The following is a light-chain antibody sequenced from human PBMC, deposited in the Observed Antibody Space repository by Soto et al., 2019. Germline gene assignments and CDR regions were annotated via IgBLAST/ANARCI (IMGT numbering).Light chain of an antibody. CDR2: NVS. CDR3: NSYTTRRTYV. CDR1: SSDVGAFHF. V-gene: IGLV2-14*01. Sequence: QSALTQPASVSGSPGQSITISCTGTSSDVGAFHFVTWYQQHPGKAPKLIICNVSERSSGVSTRFSGSKSGNTASLTIAGLQAEDEADYYCNSYTTRRTYVFGSGTKVTVL. J-gene: IGLJ1*01.